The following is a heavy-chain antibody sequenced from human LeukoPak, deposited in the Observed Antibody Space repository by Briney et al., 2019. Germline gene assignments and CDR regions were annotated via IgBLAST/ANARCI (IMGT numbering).Heavy chain of an antibody. J-gene: IGHJ5*02. CDR1: GGSISSGDHW. CDR3: ARRWGSGSHSDWFDP. CDR2: IYYSGSA. D-gene: IGHD3-10*01. V-gene: IGHV4-30-4*01. Sequence: SETLSLTCTASGGSISSGDHWWSWIRQPPGKDLEWIGYIYYSGSAGYNPSLKSRVTISVDTSKNQFSLKLTSVTAADTAVYYCARRWGSGSHSDWFDPWGQGTLVTVSS.